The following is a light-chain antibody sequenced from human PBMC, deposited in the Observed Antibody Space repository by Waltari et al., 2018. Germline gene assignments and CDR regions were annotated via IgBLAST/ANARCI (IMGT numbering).Light chain of an antibody. CDR3: SSFTSSSTVL. CDR1: SSDVGAYNY. J-gene: IGLJ2*01. CDR2: DVS. V-gene: IGLV2-14*03. Sequence: QSALTQAASVSGSPGQSITIYCTGTSSDVGAYNYVSWYQQHPGKAPKLMIYDVSNRPSGVSNRFSGSKSGNTASLTISGLQAEDEADYYCSSFTSSSTVLFGGGTRLSVL.